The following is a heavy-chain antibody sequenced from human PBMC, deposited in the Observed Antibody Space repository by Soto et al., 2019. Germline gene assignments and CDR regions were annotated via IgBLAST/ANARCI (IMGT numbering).Heavy chain of an antibody. CDR1: GFTVSSNY. D-gene: IGHD3-9*01. V-gene: IGHV3-53*01. Sequence: GGSLRLYCAASGFTVSSNYMSWVRQAPGKGLEWVSVIYSGGSTYYADSVKGRFTISRDNSKNTLYLQMNSLRAEDTAVYYCARQYYDILTGYHPDDAFDIWGQGTMVTVSS. CDR2: IYSGGST. J-gene: IGHJ3*02. CDR3: ARQYYDILTGYHPDDAFDI.